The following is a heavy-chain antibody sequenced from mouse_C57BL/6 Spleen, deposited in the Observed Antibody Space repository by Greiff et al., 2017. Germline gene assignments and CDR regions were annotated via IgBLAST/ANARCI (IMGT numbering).Heavy chain of an antibody. CDR1: GYTFTSYW. CDR3: AREGAGNFFDY. Sequence: QVQLQQPGAELVKPGASVKLSCKASGYTFTSYWLHWVKQRPGQGLEWIGMIHPNSGSTNYNEKFKSKATLTVDKSSSTAYMQLRSLTSEDSAVYYCAREGAGNFFDYWGQGTTLTVSS. CDR2: IHPNSGST. J-gene: IGHJ2*01. V-gene: IGHV1-64*01.